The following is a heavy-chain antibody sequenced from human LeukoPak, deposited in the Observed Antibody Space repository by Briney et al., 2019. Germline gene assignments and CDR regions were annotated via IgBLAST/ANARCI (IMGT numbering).Heavy chain of an antibody. Sequence: SVKVSCKASGGIFSSYAISWVRQAPGQGLEWMGRIIPILGTANYAQKFQGRVTITADKSTSTAYMELSSLRSEDTAVYYCARAPDGGAFDIWGQGTMVTVSS. J-gene: IGHJ3*02. CDR3: ARAPDGGAFDI. D-gene: IGHD3-16*01. V-gene: IGHV1-69*04. CDR1: GGIFSSYA. CDR2: IIPILGTA.